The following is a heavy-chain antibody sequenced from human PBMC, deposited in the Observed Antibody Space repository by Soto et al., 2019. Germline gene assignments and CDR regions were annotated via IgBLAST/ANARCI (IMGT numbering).Heavy chain of an antibody. CDR3: AKGTTWLRPGAVDY. CDR1: GFTFSSYA. CDR2: ISGSASTT. Sequence: EVQLLESGGGLVQPGGSLRLSCGASGFTFSSYAMNWVRQAPGKGLEWVSGISGSASTTYYADSVRGRFAISRDNSKNTLDLQMSSLRVEYTAIYYCAKGTTWLRPGAVDYWGQGTLVTVSS. D-gene: IGHD3-22*01. V-gene: IGHV3-23*01. J-gene: IGHJ4*02.